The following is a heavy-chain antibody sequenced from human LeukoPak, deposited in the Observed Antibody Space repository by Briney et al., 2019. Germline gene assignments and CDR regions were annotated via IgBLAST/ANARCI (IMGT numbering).Heavy chain of an antibody. J-gene: IGHJ4*02. CDR3: TSGSGAMVYAYGY. V-gene: IGHV3-15*01. CDR2: IKSKTDGGTT. CDR1: GFTFSNAW. D-gene: IGHD2-8*01. Sequence: GGSLRLSCAASGFTFSNAWMSWVRQAPGKGLEWVGRIKSKTDGGTTDYAAPVKGRFTISRDDSKNTLYLQMNSLKTEDTAVYYCTSGSGAMVYAYGYWAQGTLVTVSS.